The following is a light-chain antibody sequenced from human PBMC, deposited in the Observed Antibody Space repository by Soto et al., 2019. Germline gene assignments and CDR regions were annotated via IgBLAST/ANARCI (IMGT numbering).Light chain of an antibody. CDR2: EAS. CDR1: QGIGND. Sequence: AIQVTPSPSSLSASVGDRVTISCRASQGIGNDLGWYQQKPGKAPKLLSYEASTLQTGVASRLRRSHSGTDFTLTISSLQPEDFATYYCLLDYVYPWTFGQGTKVEVK. J-gene: IGKJ1*01. V-gene: IGKV1-6*01. CDR3: LLDYVYPWT.